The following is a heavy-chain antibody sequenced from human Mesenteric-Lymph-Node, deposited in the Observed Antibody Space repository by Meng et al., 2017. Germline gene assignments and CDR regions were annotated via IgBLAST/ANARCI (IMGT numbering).Heavy chain of an antibody. J-gene: IGHJ4*02. CDR1: GYSFTSYW. CDR3: ARHSKVYFSRGYYFSPHTDY. V-gene: IGHV5-51*01. D-gene: IGHD3-22*01. CDR2: IYPGDSDT. Sequence: GESLKISCKGSGYSFTSYWIGWVRQMPGKGLEWMGIIYPGDSDTRYSLSFQGQVTISADKSISTAYLQWSSLKASDTAVYYCARHSKVYFSRGYYFSPHTDYWGQGTLVTVSS.